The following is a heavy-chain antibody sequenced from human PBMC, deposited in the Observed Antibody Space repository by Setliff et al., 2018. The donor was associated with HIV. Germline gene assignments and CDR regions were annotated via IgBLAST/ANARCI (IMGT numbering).Heavy chain of an antibody. D-gene: IGHD3-3*01. V-gene: IGHV3-21*06. J-gene: IGHJ3*01. CDR3: ARGNFGAAIRLQAFGL. Sequence: GGSLRLSCAASGFIFNNYDMNWVRQAPGKGPEWVSSITTDSNYICHADSVKGRFTTSRDNAKNSLYLQMNSLGAVDTAVYYCARGNFGAAIRLQAFGLWGRGTKVTVSS. CDR1: GFIFNNYD. CDR2: ITTDSNYI.